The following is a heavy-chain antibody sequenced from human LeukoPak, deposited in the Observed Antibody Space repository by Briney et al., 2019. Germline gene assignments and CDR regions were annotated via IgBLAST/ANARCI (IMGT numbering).Heavy chain of an antibody. CDR3: ARRGASKAFDI. J-gene: IGHJ3*02. D-gene: IGHD1-26*01. Sequence: TSETLSLTCTVSGGSISSYYWSWIRQPPGKGLEWIGYIYYSGSTNYNPSLKSRVTISVDTSKNQFSLRLTSVTAADTAVYYCARRGASKAFDIWGQGTMVTVSS. V-gene: IGHV4-59*01. CDR1: GGSISSYY. CDR2: IYYSGST.